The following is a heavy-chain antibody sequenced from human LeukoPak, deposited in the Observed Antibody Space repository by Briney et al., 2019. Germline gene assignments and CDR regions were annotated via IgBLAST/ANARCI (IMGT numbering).Heavy chain of an antibody. Sequence: GGSLRLSCAASGFTFSSYWMSWVRQAPGKGLEWVANIKQDGSEKYYVDSVKGRFTISRDNAKNSLYLQMNSLRAEDTAVYYCARVDYYDSSGYYYYGYYYYYGMDVWGQGTTVTVSS. CDR1: GFTFSSYW. V-gene: IGHV3-7*01. J-gene: IGHJ6*02. D-gene: IGHD3-22*01. CDR3: ARVDYYDSSGYYYYGYYYYYGMDV. CDR2: IKQDGSEK.